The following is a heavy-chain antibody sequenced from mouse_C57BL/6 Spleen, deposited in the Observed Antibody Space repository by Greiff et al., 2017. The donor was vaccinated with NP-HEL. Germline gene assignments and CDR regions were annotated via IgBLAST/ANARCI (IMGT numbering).Heavy chain of an antibody. Sequence: QVTLKVSGPELVKPGASVKISCKASGYAFSSSWMNWVKQRPGKGLEWIGRIYPGDGDTNYNGKFKGKATLTADKSSSTAYMQLSSLTSEDSAVYFCARSLAYYAMDYWGQGTSVTVSS. CDR3: ARSLAYYAMDY. CDR1: GYAFSSSW. J-gene: IGHJ4*01. V-gene: IGHV1-82*01. CDR2: IYPGDGDT.